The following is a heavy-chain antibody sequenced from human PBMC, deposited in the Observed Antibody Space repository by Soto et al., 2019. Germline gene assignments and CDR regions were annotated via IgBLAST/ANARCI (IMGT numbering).Heavy chain of an antibody. V-gene: IGHV3-74*01. J-gene: IGHJ4*02. Sequence: GALRLSSADSGFISSSARMHWVRHAPGKGLVWVSRINSDGSSTDYAYSVKSRFTISRDNAKNTLYLQMNKLRDEDTALYHCGRRLNIKSFDFWGQGALVTVSS. CDR3: GRRLNIKSFDF. CDR2: INSDGSST. CDR1: GFISSSAR.